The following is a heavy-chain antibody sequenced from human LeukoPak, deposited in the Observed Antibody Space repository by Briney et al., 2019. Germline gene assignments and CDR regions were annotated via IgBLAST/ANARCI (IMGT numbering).Heavy chain of an antibody. D-gene: IGHD6-19*01. CDR3: ARDRQWLVDY. J-gene: IGHJ4*02. CDR1: GGSISSYY. Sequence: PSETLSLTCTVSGGSISSYYWSWIRQPAGKGLEWIGRIYTSGSTSYNPSLKSRVTISVDKSKNQFSLKLSSVTAADTAVYYCARDRQWLVDYWGQGTLVTVSS. CDR2: IYTSGST. V-gene: IGHV4-4*07.